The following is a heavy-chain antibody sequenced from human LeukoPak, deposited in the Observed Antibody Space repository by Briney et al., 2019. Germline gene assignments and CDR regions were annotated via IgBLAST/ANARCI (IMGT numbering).Heavy chain of an antibody. J-gene: IGHJ3*02. CDR3: ASPYYYDISGYYSAFDI. CDR2: IIPIFGTA. V-gene: IGHV1-69*01. D-gene: IGHD3-22*01. CDR1: GGTFSSYA. Sequence: EASVKVSCKASGGTFSSYAISWVRQAAGQGLEWMGGIIPIFGTANYAQKFQGRVTITADESTSTAYMELSSLRSEDTAVYYCASPYYYDISGYYSAFDIWGQGTMVTVSS.